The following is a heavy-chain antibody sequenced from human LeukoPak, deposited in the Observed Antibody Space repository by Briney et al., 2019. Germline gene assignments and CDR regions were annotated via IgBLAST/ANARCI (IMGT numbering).Heavy chain of an antibody. CDR2: IKQDGSEK. D-gene: IGHD3-9*01. Sequence: SGGSLRLSCVASGFPFSSYWMNWVRQAPGKGLEWVANIKQDGSEKHYGDSVTGRFTISRDNAEKSLSLQMNSLRAEDTAVYYCTRDDTYYMILTGYFDAFDLWGQGTMVTVSS. J-gene: IGHJ3*01. CDR1: GFPFSSYW. CDR3: TRDDTYYMILTGYFDAFDL. V-gene: IGHV3-7*01.